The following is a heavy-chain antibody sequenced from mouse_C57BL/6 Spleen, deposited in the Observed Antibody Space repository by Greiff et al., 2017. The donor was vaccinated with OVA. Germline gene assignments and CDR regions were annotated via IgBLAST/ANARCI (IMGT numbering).Heavy chain of an antibody. D-gene: IGHD2-5*01. CDR1: GFSLTSYG. J-gene: IGHJ1*03. Sequence: QVQLQQSGPGLVQPSQSLSITCTVSGFSLTSYGVHWVRQSPGKGLEWLGVIWSGGSTDYNAAFISRLSISKDNSKSQVFFKMNSLQADDTAIYYCARNSNSYWYFDVWGTGTTVTVSS. V-gene: IGHV2-2*01. CDR3: ARNSNSYWYFDV. CDR2: IWSGGST.